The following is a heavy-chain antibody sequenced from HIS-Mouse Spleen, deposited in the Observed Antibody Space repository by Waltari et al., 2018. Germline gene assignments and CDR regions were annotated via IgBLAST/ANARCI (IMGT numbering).Heavy chain of an antibody. CDR2: IYTSGST. CDR3: ARDFHDFWSGYYGGDKKHDAFDI. V-gene: IGHV4-4*07. J-gene: IGHJ3*02. CDR1: GGSISSYY. Sequence: QVQLQESGPGLVKPSETLSLTCTVSGGSISSYYWSWIRQPAGKGLEGIGRIYTSGSTNDNPSLKSRVTMSVDTSKNQFSLKLSSVTAADTAVYYCARDFHDFWSGYYGGDKKHDAFDIWGQGTMVTVSS. D-gene: IGHD3-3*01.